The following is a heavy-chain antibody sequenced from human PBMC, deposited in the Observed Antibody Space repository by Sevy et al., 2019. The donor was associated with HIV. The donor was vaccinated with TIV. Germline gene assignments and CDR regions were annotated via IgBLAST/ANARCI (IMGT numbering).Heavy chain of an antibody. CDR1: GFTFSSAW. D-gene: IGHD3-9*01. V-gene: IGHV3-15*01. CDR2: IQSKTDGGTT. CDR3: TTHTSTGYFDWLLDFDY. Sequence: GGSLRLSCAASGFTFSSAWMSWVRQAPGKGLEWVGRIQSKTDGGTTDYAASVKGRFTISSDDSVNTLYLQMNSLTTDDTAVYYCTTHTSTGYFDWLLDFDYWGQGTLLTVSS. J-gene: IGHJ4*02.